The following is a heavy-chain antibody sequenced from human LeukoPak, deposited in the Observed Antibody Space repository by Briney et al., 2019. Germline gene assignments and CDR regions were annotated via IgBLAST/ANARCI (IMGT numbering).Heavy chain of an antibody. Sequence: SDPVSLMCTVYGGSYSGYYWSWIRQPPGKGLEWIGDLNHSGSTNYNPSLKSRVTISVDTSKNQCSLKLSSVTAADTAVYYCARRGPYDYVWGSYRYTGLLNWIDPWGEGTLVTVSS. D-gene: IGHD3-16*02. CDR3: ARRGPYDYVWGSYRYTGLLNWIDP. CDR1: GGSYSGYY. J-gene: IGHJ5*02. CDR2: LNHSGST. V-gene: IGHV4-34*01.